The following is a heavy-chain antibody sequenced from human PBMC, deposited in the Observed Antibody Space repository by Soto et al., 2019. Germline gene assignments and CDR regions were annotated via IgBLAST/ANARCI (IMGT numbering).Heavy chain of an antibody. CDR2: IYPGDSDT. CDR3: ARQGFDDYVWGSYRGYWYFDL. D-gene: IGHD3-16*02. V-gene: IGHV5-51*01. J-gene: IGHJ2*01. CDR1: GYSFTSYW. Sequence: PGESLKISCKGSGYSFTSYWIGWVRQMPGKGLEWMGIIYPGDSDTRYSPSFQGQVTISADKSISTAYLQWSSLKASDTAMYYCARQGFDDYVWGSYRGYWYFDLWGRGTLVTVSS.